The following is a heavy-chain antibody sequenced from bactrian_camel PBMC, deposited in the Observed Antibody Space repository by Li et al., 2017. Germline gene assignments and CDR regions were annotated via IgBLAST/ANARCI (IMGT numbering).Heavy chain of an antibody. CDR2: ISIGNGLT. CDR1: AAVFSDNC. CDR3: AAAVTRPGASCRDVRAVPDFAS. J-gene: IGHJ6*01. Sequence: QVQLVESGGGSVEDGGSLGVSCATNAAVFSDNCFAWFRQIPGREREGVASISIGNGLTDYTDSVKGRFTISRDNTKNRIYLQMNALKPEDTGMYYCAAAVTRPGASCRDVRAVPDFASWGQGTQVTVS. V-gene: IGHV3S1*01.